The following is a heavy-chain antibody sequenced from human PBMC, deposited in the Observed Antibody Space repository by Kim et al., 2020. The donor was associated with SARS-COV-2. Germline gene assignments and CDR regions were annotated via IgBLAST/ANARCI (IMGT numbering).Heavy chain of an antibody. CDR1: GFTFSDSA. CDR2: IRSKANSYAT. J-gene: IGHJ3*02. D-gene: IGHD6-13*01. V-gene: IGHV3-73*01. Sequence: GGSLRLSCAASGFTFSDSAMYWVRQASGKGLEWVGRIRSKANSYATAYDVSVKGRFIISRDDSKNTAYLQMNSLKTEDTAIYYCTRVPPYSNSRWDAFV. CDR3: TRVPPYSNSRWDAFV.